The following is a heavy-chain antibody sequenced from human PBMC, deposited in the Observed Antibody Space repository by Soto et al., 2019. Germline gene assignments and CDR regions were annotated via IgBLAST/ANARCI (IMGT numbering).Heavy chain of an antibody. CDR2: IYYSGST. Sequence: QVQLQESGPGLVKPSETLSLTCTVSGSSISSYYWSWIRQPPGKGLEWIGYIYYSGSTNYNPSLKSRVTISVDTSKNQFSLKLSSVTAADTAVYYCARGRYGDKIDYWGQGTLVTVSS. CDR1: GSSISSYY. V-gene: IGHV4-59*01. J-gene: IGHJ4*02. D-gene: IGHD4-17*01. CDR3: ARGRYGDKIDY.